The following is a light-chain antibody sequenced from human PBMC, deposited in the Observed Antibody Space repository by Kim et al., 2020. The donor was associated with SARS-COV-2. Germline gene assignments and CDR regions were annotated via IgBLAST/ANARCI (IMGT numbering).Light chain of an antibody. V-gene: IGLV3-1*01. CDR2: QDW. J-gene: IGLJ1*01. CDR3: QVSDRNTYV. Sequence: YELTQPPSVSVSPGQTASITCSGDKLGNEYVSWYQQKSGQSPVLVIYQDWKRPSGVPERFSGSNSENTATLAISGAQPMDEADYYCQVSDRNTYVFGPG. CDR1: KLGNEY.